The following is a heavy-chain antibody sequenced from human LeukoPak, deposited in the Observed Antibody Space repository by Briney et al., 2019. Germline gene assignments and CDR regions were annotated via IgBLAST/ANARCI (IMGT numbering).Heavy chain of an antibody. CDR2: INPNSGGT. V-gene: IGHV1-2*02. CDR1: GYIFTGYY. CDR3: ATARDRNSVYSSLDY. J-gene: IGHJ4*02. Sequence: ASVTVSFKASGYIFTGYYMHWVRQAPGQGLEWMGWINPNSGGTNYAQKFQGRVTMTRDTSISTAYMELSSLRSDDTAVYYCATARDRNSVYSSLDYWGQGTLVTVSS. D-gene: IGHD5/OR15-5a*01.